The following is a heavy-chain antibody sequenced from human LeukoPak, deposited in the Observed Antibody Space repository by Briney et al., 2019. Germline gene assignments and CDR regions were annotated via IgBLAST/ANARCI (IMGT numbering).Heavy chain of an antibody. CDR3: ARDAVAVNYYYGMDV. D-gene: IGHD6-19*01. V-gene: IGHV3-21*01. CDR2: ISSSSSYI. CDR1: GFSFSIYG. Sequence: GGSLRLSCAASGFSFSIYGMNWVRQAPGKGLEWVSSISSSSSYIYYADSVKGRFTISRDNAKNSLYLQMNSLRAEDTAVYYCARDAVAVNYYYGMDVWGQGTTVTVSS. J-gene: IGHJ6*02.